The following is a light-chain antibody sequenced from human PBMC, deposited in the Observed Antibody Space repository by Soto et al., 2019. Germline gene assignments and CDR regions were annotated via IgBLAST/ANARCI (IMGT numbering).Light chain of an antibody. J-gene: IGLJ2*01. Sequence: QSALTQPASVSGSPGQSITISCTGTSSDVGSYNLVSWYQQHPGKAPKLMIYEGSKRPSWVSNRFSGSKSGNTASLTISGLQAEYESDYSCCSYAGSSTSVVFGGGTKLTVL. CDR1: SSDVGSYNL. CDR2: EGS. CDR3: CSYAGSSTSVV. V-gene: IGLV2-23*01.